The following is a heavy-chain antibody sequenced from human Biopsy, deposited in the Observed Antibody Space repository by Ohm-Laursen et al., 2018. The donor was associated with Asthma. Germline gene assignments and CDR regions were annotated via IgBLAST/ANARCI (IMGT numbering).Heavy chain of an antibody. D-gene: IGHD2-2*01. V-gene: IGHV4-59*12. CDR2: IYYTGTT. Sequence: SETLSLTWTVSGGSISGFYWSWIRQPPGKGLEWIGYIYYTGTTNYNPSLKSRVTISVDTSKNQFSLKLGSVTAADTAVYYCARVVGGYCSSTSCYGGYYYGMDVWGQGTTVTVSS. CDR1: GGSISGFY. J-gene: IGHJ6*02. CDR3: ARVVGGYCSSTSCYGGYYYGMDV.